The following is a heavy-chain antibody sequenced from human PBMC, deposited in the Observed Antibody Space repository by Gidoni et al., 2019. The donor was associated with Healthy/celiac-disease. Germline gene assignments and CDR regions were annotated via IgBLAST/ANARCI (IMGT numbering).Heavy chain of an antibody. CDR3: ATQGSYGSRSYSFDY. D-gene: IGHD3-10*01. J-gene: IGHJ4*02. CDR2: ISYSGTT. V-gene: IGHV4-39*01. CDR1: GGSISRDSYY. Sequence: QLHLRESGPGLVKPSETLSLTCTVSGGSISRDSYYWGWIRQPPGKGLEWLGSISYSGTTDYDPSLKSRLTISVETSKNQFSLNLTSVTAADTAVYYCATQGSYGSRSYSFDYWGQGTLVTVSS.